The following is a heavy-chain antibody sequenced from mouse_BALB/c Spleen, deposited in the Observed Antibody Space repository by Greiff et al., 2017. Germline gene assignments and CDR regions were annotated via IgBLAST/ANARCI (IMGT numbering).Heavy chain of an antibody. Sequence: VQLQQSGPELVKPGASVKISCKASGYAFSSSWMNWVKQRPGQGLEWIGRIYPGDGDTNYNGKFKGKATLTADKSSSTAYMQLSSLTSVDSAVYFCARVMTQGAWFAYWGQGTLVTVSA. CDR2: IYPGDGDT. CDR1: GYAFSSSW. V-gene: IGHV1-82*01. D-gene: IGHD2-3*01. J-gene: IGHJ3*01. CDR3: ARVMTQGAWFAY.